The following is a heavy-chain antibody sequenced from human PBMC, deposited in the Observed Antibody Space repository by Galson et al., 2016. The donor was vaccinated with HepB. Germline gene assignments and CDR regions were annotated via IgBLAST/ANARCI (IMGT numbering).Heavy chain of an antibody. Sequence: SLRLSCAASGFSSQNYAMHWVRQAPGKGLGWVSLISWDAGTTYYVDSVKGRFTISRDSTKNSLYLQMNSLRPEDTAIYYCVKVGSAIAVTGYFDNWGQGTLVTVSS. CDR3: VKVGSAIAVTGYFDN. J-gene: IGHJ4*02. V-gene: IGHV3-43D*03. D-gene: IGHD6-19*01. CDR2: ISWDAGTT. CDR1: GFSSQNYA.